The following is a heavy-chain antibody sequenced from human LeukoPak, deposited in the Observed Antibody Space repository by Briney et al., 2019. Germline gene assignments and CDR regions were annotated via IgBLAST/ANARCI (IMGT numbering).Heavy chain of an antibody. Sequence: PGGSLRLSCAASGFTFSSYWMSWVRQAPGKGLEWVANIKQEGSEKYYVDSVKGRFTISRDNAKNSLYLQMNSLRAEDTAVYYCARVPQLVDYYYYYYYMDVWGKGTTVTVSS. J-gene: IGHJ6*03. CDR1: GFTFSSYW. V-gene: IGHV3-7*01. CDR2: IKQEGSEK. CDR3: ARVPQLVDYYYYYYYMDV. D-gene: IGHD6-6*01.